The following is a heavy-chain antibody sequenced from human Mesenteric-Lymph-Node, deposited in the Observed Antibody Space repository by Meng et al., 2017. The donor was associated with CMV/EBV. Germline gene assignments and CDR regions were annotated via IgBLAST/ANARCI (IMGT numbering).Heavy chain of an antibody. J-gene: IGHJ5*02. CDR2: ISRSSHYK. Sequence: STYSMNWVRQAPGKGLEWVSFISRSSHYKHYADSVKGRFTISRDNAKNSLYLQMDSLRAEDTAIYYCSRGRVSCNSVTCHLGWFDPWGQGTLVTVSS. CDR1: STYS. V-gene: IGHV3-21*01. CDR3: SRGRVSCNSVTCHLGWFDP. D-gene: IGHD2/OR15-2a*01.